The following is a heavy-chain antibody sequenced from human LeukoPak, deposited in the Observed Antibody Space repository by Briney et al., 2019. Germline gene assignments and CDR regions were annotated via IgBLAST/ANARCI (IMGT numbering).Heavy chain of an antibody. CDR1: GFTFSSYA. D-gene: IGHD6-6*01. CDR3: AAQSARPQYYFDY. V-gene: IGHV3-23*01. J-gene: IGHJ4*02. Sequence: SGGSLRLSCAASGFTFSSYAMSWVRQAPGKGLEWVSAISGGGGSTYYADSVKGRFTISRDNSKNTLYLQMNSLRAEDTAVYYCAAQSARPQYYFDYWGQGTLVTVSS. CDR2: ISGGGGST.